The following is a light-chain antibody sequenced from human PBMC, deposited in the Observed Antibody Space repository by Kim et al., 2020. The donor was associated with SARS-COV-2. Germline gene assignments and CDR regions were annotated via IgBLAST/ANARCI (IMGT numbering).Light chain of an antibody. J-gene: IGLJ2*01. CDR3: NSRDSSGNHLV. V-gene: IGLV3-19*01. CDR1: SLRNYY. CDR2: GKN. Sequence: ALGQTVRITCQGDSLRNYYASWYQEKAGQGPVLVIYGKNNRPSGIPDRFSGSSSGNTASLTITGAQAEDEADYYCNSRDSSGNHLVFGGGTQLTVL.